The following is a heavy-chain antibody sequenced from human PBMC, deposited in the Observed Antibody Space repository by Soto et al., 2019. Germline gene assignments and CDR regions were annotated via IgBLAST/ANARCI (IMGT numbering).Heavy chain of an antibody. CDR1: GFTFDDYA. D-gene: IGHD3-9*01. CDR3: AKDTYDILTGYPGAFDI. V-gene: IGHV3-9*01. J-gene: IGHJ3*02. Sequence: LSLTCAASGFTFDDYAMHWVRQAPGKGLEWVSGISWNSGSIGYADSVKGRFTISRDNAKNSLYLQMNSLRAEDTALYYCAKDTYDILTGYPGAFDIWGQGTMVTVSS. CDR2: ISWNSGSI.